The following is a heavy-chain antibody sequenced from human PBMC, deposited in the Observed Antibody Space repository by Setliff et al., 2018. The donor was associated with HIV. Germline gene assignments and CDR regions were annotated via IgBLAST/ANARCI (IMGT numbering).Heavy chain of an antibody. V-gene: IGHV4-4*02. CDR1: GDSITSTTW. J-gene: IGHJ3*02. CDR3: ARGDGEASFDI. Sequence: SETLSLTCSVPGDSITSTTWWTWVRQPPGKGLEWIGEIYHSGRTNYSPSLNSRVTISLDKSKNQFSLKLTSVNAADTAVYYCARGDGEASFDIWGQGTVVTVSS. D-gene: IGHD4-17*01. CDR2: IYHSGRT.